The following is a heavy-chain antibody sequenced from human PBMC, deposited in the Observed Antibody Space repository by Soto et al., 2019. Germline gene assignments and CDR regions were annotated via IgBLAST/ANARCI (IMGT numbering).Heavy chain of an antibody. V-gene: IGHV1-18*01. J-gene: IGHJ4*02. D-gene: IGHD2-15*01. CDR2: INTSNDNK. CDR3: ARDPGAASFDF. Sequence: ASVKVSCKASGYTFTNYCISWVRQAPGEGLEWVGWINTSNDNKLYAQKLQGRLTLTTDTSTSTAYMDLTTLRSDDTAVYFRARDPGAASFDFWAQGTLVTVSS. CDR1: GYTFTNYC.